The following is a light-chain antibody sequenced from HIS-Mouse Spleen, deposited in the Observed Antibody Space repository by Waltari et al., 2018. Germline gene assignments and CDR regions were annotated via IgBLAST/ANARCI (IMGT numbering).Light chain of an antibody. V-gene: IGLV3-10*01. J-gene: IGLJ2*01. CDR3: YSTDSSGNHRV. Sequence: SYELTQPPSVSVSPGQTARITCPGDALPKKYAYWYQQKSGQAPVLVIYEDSKRPAGIPERFSGSISGTMATLTISGAQVEDEADYYCYSTDSSGNHRVFGGGTKLTVL. CDR1: ALPKKY. CDR2: EDS.